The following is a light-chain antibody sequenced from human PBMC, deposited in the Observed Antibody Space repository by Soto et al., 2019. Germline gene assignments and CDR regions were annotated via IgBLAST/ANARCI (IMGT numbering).Light chain of an antibody. CDR1: QSVSSN. J-gene: IGKJ2*02. Sequence: EIVMTQSPATLSVSPGERATLSCRASQSVSSNLAWYQQKPGQAPRLLIYGASTRATGIPARFSGSGSGTEFTITISSLQSEDFAFYYCQQYNNWPRGTFGQGTKLEIK. CDR2: GAS. CDR3: QQYNNWPRGT. V-gene: IGKV3-15*01.